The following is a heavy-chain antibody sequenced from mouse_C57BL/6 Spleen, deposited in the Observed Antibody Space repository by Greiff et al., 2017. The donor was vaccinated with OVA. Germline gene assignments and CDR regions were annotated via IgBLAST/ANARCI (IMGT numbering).Heavy chain of an antibody. CDR1: GFSFTSYG. D-gene: IGHD3-2*02. Sequence: VQLQQSGPGLVAPSQTLSITCTVSGFSFTSYGVDWVRQSPGKGLEWLGVIWGVGSTNYNSALKSRLSSSKENSKSQVFLKMNSLQTDDTAMYYCARESSGYAMDYWGQGTSVTVSS. CDR2: IWGVGST. CDR3: ARESSGYAMDY. J-gene: IGHJ4*01. V-gene: IGHV2-6*01.